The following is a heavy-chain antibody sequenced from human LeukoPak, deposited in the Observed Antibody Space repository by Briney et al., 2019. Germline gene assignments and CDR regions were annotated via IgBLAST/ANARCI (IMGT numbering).Heavy chain of an antibody. J-gene: IGHJ4*02. CDR3: PKDLDRYCSRGTCYSTLDY. CDR1: GFTFSSYG. D-gene: IGHD2-15*01. CDR2: IRYDGRSK. Sequence: PAGTLRLACAASGFTFSSYGMRWVRQAPGKEVLEGVFIRYDGRSKYYTDSVQGRFSISRDTSKKTLYLQMASLTVEDTAVYYCPKDLDRYCSRGTCYSTLDYCGQGTLVTVSS. V-gene: IGHV3-30*02.